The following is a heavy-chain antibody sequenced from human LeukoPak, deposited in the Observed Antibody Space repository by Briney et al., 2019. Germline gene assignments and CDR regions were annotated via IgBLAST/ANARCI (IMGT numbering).Heavy chain of an antibody. CDR1: GFTFSSYA. D-gene: IGHD3-9*01. V-gene: IGHV3-23*01. CDR3: AKDSHRYFDHDAFDI. CDR2: ISGSGGSI. Sequence: KPGGSLRLSCAASGFTFSSYAMSWVRQAPGKGLEWVSAISGSGGSIYYADSVKGRFTISRDNSKNTLYLQMNSLRAEDTAVYYCAKDSHRYFDHDAFDIWGQGTMVTVSS. J-gene: IGHJ3*02.